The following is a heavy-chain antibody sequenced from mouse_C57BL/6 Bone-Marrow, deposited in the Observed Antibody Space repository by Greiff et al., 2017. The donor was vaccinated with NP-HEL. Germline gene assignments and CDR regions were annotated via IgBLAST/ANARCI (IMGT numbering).Heavy chain of an antibody. V-gene: IGHV1-85*01. CDR1: GYTFTSYD. J-gene: IGHJ2*01. CDR2: IYPRAGST. D-gene: IGHD2-3*01. CDR3: ARVGWLLLSYYFDY. Sequence: VQLQQSGPELVKPGASVKLSCKASGYTFTSYDINWVKPRPGPGLEWIGWIYPRAGSTQYNEKFKGKATLTVDTSSSTAYMELHSLTSEDSAVYFCARVGWLLLSYYFDYWGQGTTLTVSS.